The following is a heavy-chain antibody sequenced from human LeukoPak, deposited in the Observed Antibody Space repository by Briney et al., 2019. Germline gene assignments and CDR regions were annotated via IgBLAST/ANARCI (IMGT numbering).Heavy chain of an antibody. CDR3: ARADTVAAAGTVETWFDP. CDR1: GYTFTSYY. V-gene: IGHV1-46*01. Sequence: ASVKVSCKASGYTFTSYYMHWVRQAPGQGLEWMGIINPSGGSTSYAQKFQGRVTMTRDTSTSTVYVELSSLRSEDTAVYYCARADTVAAAGTVETWFDPWGQGTLVTVSS. J-gene: IGHJ5*02. CDR2: INPSGGST. D-gene: IGHD6-13*01.